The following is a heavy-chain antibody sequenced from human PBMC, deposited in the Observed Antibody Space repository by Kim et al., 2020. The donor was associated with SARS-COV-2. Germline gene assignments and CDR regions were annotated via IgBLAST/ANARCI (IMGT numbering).Heavy chain of an antibody. D-gene: IGHD3-9*01. CDR1: GFTFSDYY. CDR3: ARIPVGYGILIGYTVTGYFDL. CDR2: VSSSSSYT. J-gene: IGHJ2*01. V-gene: IGHV3-11*06. Sequence: GGSLRLSCAASGFTFSDYYMRWIRQAPGKGLEWVSYVSSSSSYTNYADSVKGRFTISRDNAKNSLYLQMNSLRAEDTAVYYCARIPVGYGILIGYTVTGYFDLWGRGTLVTVSS.